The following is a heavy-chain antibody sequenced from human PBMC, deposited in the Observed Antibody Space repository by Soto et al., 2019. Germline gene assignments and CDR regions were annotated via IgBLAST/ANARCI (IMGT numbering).Heavy chain of an antibody. Sequence: EVQLLESGGGLVQPGGSLRLSCAASGFTFSSYAMSWVRQAPGKGLEWVSAISGSGGSTYYADSVKGRFNISRDNSKNTLYLQMNSLRAEDTAVYYCANTPVPATDYYDSSGYYYYVYWGQGTLVTVSS. J-gene: IGHJ4*02. CDR3: ANTPVPATDYYDSSGYYYYVY. D-gene: IGHD3-22*01. V-gene: IGHV3-23*01. CDR2: ISGSGGST. CDR1: GFTFSSYA.